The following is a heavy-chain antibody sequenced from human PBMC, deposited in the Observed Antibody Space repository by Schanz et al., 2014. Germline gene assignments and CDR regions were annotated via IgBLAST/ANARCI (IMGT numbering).Heavy chain of an antibody. D-gene: IGHD3-10*01. CDR2: IGNGGVTI. CDR1: GFPFSDYF. CDR3: ARIGGSVFDY. J-gene: IGHJ4*02. Sequence: VHLVESGGGLVQPGGSLRLSCAASGFPFSDYFMAWIRQPPGRGLEWVSYIGNGGVTIYYADSVKGRFTISRDNSKNSLYLQMTSLRAEDTAVYYCARIGGSVFDYWAQGTLVTVSS. V-gene: IGHV3-11*01.